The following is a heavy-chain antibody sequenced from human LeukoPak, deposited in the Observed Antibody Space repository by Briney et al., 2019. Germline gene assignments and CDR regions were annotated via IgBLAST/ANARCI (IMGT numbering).Heavy chain of an antibody. CDR3: AKDLSGYDYGEFDY. Sequence: GGSLRLSCAASGFTFSSYAMSWVRQAPGKGLEWVSAISGSGGSTYYADSVKGRSTISRDNSKNTLYLQMNSLRAEDTAVYYCAKDLSGYDYGEFDYWGQGTLVTVSS. D-gene: IGHD5-12*01. CDR2: ISGSGGST. V-gene: IGHV3-23*01. J-gene: IGHJ4*02. CDR1: GFTFSSYA.